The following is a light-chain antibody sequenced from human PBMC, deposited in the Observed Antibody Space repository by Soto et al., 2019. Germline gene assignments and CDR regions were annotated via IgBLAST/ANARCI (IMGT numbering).Light chain of an antibody. CDR2: DAS. CDR1: QSVSSY. V-gene: IGKV3-11*01. J-gene: IGKJ5*01. Sequence: EIVLTQSPATVSLSPGERATLSCRASQSVSSYLAWYQQKPGQAPRLLIYDASNRATGIPARFSGSGSGTDFTLTISSLEPEDFAVYYCQQRSNWPITFGQGTRLEIK. CDR3: QQRSNWPIT.